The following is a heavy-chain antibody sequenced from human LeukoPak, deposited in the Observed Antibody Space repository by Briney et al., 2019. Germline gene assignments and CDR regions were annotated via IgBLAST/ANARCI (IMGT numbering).Heavy chain of an antibody. D-gene: IGHD3-22*01. Sequence: ASVTVSCKASGYTFTSYDINWVRQATGQGLEWMGWMNPNSGNTGYAQKFQGRVTMTRNTSISTAYMELSSLRSEDTAVYYCARALYYYDSSGYKIDYWGQGTLVTVSS. CDR2: MNPNSGNT. CDR3: ARALYYYDSSGYKIDY. V-gene: IGHV1-8*01. CDR1: GYTFTSYD. J-gene: IGHJ4*02.